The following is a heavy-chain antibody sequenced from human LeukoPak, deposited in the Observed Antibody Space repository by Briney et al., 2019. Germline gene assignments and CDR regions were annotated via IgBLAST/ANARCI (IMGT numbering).Heavy chain of an antibody. Sequence: SETLSLTCTVSGGPISSSYWTWIRQPPGRGLQWIGYIYYSGSANYNPSLKSRVTISIDRSTNQFSLKLNSVTAADTAVYYCARGEVSLDYWGQGILVTVPS. D-gene: IGHD2-8*01. CDR1: GGPISSSY. CDR3: ARGEVSLDY. J-gene: IGHJ4*02. CDR2: IYYSGSA. V-gene: IGHV4-59*01.